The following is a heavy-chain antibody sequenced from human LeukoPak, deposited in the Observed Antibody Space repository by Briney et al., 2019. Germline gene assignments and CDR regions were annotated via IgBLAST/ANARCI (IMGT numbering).Heavy chain of an antibody. Sequence: PGGSLRLSCAASGFTFSSYEMNWVRQAPGKGLEWVSYVSSSGSAIYYADSVKGRFTISRDNAKNSLYLQMNSLRAEDAAVYYCARVPYSSGWYYFDYWGQGTLVTVSS. CDR1: GFTFSSYE. CDR2: VSSSGSAI. D-gene: IGHD6-19*01. CDR3: ARVPYSSGWYYFDY. V-gene: IGHV3-48*03. J-gene: IGHJ4*02.